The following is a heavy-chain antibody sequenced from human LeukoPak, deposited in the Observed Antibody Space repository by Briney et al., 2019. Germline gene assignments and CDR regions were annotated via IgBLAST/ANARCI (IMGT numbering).Heavy chain of an antibody. CDR2: IYYSGST. Sequence: SETLSLTCTVSGGSISSDHWNWIRQPPGKGLEWIGYIYYSGSTNYNPSLKSRVTISVDTSKNQFSLKLSSVTAADTAVYYCARGVPIGSAFDIWGQGTMVTVSS. CDR1: GGSISSDH. V-gene: IGHV4-59*01. CDR3: ARGVPIGSAFDI. D-gene: IGHD1-1*01. J-gene: IGHJ3*02.